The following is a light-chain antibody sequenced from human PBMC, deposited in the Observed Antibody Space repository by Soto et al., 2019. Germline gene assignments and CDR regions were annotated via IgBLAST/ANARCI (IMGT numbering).Light chain of an antibody. CDR1: QSINRY. V-gene: IGKV3-11*01. CDR3: QHRGNWPRT. J-gene: IGKJ1*01. CDR2: DAS. Sequence: EIVLPQSPATLSLSPGERATLSCRASQSINRYLAWYQQKPGQAPRLLIYDASTRATGIPARFSGSGSGTDFTLTISSLESEDFAVYYCQHRGNWPRTFGQGTKVEIK.